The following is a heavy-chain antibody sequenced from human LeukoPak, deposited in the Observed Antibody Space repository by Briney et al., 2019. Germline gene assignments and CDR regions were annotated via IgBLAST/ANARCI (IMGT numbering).Heavy chain of an antibody. CDR1: GGSISSGGYY. V-gene: IGHV4-31*03. CDR2: IYYSGST. CDR3: AKGSRSIAVDNLCDY. D-gene: IGHD6-6*01. J-gene: IGHJ4*02. Sequence: SQTLSLTCTVSGGSISSGGYYWSWIRQHPGTGLEWIGYIYYSGSTYYNPSLKSRVTISVDTSKNQFSLKLSSVTAADTAVYYCAKGSRSIAVDNLCDYWGQGTLVTVSS.